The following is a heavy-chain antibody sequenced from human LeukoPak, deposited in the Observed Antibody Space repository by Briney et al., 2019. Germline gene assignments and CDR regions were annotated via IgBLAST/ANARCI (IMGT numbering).Heavy chain of an antibody. CDR2: ISGRGGSA. J-gene: IGHJ4*02. D-gene: IGHD6-19*01. Sequence: GGSLRLSCAASGFTFSSNAMSWVPQAPGKGVEWVSGISGRGGSADYADSVRGRFTISRDNSKNTLYLQMTSLRAEDTAVYYCAKAGQWLAVSRLDWGQGTLVTVSS. V-gene: IGHV3-23*01. CDR1: GFTFSSNA. CDR3: AKAGQWLAVSRLD.